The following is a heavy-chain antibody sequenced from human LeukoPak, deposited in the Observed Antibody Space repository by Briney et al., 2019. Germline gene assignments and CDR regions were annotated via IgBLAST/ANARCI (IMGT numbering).Heavy chain of an antibody. CDR3: AREGSSSSNDAFDI. V-gene: IGHV4-34*01. D-gene: IGHD6-6*01. CDR1: GGSFSGYY. Sequence: SETLSLTCAVYGGSFSGYYWSWIRQPPGKGLEWIGEINHSGNTKYNPSLKSRVTISVDTSKNQFSLKLSSVTAADTAVYYCAREGSSSSNDAFDIWGQGTMVTVSS. J-gene: IGHJ3*02. CDR2: INHSGNT.